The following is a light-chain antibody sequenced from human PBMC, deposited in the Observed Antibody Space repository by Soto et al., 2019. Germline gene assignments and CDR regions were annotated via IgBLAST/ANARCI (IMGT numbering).Light chain of an antibody. CDR1: SSSKW. CDR2: DVS. V-gene: IGKV1-5*01. CDR3: QHTTDFT. J-gene: IGKJ2*01. Sequence: DMQMTEAPSTRAASVGDTVTMTCRSSSKWLAWYQKKPGKAPKLLIYDVSNLERGVPPRFSGSTSGAESTLTITGLQPDDLGTYDCQHTTDFTFGQGTKVDI.